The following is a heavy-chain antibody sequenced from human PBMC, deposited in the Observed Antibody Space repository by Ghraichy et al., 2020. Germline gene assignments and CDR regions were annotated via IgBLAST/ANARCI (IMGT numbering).Heavy chain of an antibody. CDR1: GFTFSSYG. J-gene: IGHJ4*02. Sequence: GGSLRLSCAASGFTFSSYGMHWVRQAPGKGLEWVALIWYDGSNKYYADSVKGRFTISRDNSKNTLYLQMNSLRAEDTAVYYCARDWNAYCAGDCYSNYWGQGTLVTVSS. V-gene: IGHV3-33*01. CDR2: IWYDGSNK. D-gene: IGHD2-21*01. CDR3: ARDWNAYCAGDCYSNY.